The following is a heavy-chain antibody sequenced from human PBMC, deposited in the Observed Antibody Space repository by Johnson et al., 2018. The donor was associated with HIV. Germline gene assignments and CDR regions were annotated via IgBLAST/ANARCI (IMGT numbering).Heavy chain of an antibody. Sequence: VQLVESGGGLVQPGGSLRLSCAASGFTVSSNYMRWVRQAPGKGLEWVSVINTGGGTYYADSVKGRFTMSRDNSKNTLYLQMNSLRAEDTAVYYWARECSGGSCYPLDHDAFDIWGQGTMVTVSS. J-gene: IGHJ3*02. CDR1: GFTVSSNY. CDR2: INTGGGT. V-gene: IGHV3-66*02. CDR3: ARECSGGSCYPLDHDAFDI. D-gene: IGHD2-15*01.